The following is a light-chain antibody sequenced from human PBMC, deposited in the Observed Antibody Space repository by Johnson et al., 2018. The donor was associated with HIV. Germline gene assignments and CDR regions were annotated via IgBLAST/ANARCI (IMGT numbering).Light chain of an antibody. J-gene: IGLJ1*01. CDR1: SSDMGKYA. CDR2: ENY. Sequence: QSVLTHPPSVSAAPGQKVTISCSGSSSDMGKYAISWYQRLPGTAPKLLIYENYKRPSGIPDRFSGSKSGTSATLGITGLQTGDEADYYCLAWDTSLRAYVFGTGTKVTVL. V-gene: IGLV1-41*01. CDR3: LAWDTSLRAYV.